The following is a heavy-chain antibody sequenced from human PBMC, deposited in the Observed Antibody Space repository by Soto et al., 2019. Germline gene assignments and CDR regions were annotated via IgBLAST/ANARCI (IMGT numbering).Heavy chain of an antibody. J-gene: IGHJ4*02. Sequence: QLQLQESGPGLVKPSETLSLTCTVSGGSISSSSYYWGWIRQPPGKGLEWIGSIYYSGSTYYNPSLKSRVTISVDTSKNQFSLKLSSVTAADTAVYYCAGLYDNGSGSYYRGDYWGQGTLVTVSS. CDR3: AGLYDNGSGSYYRGDY. CDR2: IYYSGST. V-gene: IGHV4-39*01. D-gene: IGHD3-10*01. CDR1: GGSISSSSYY.